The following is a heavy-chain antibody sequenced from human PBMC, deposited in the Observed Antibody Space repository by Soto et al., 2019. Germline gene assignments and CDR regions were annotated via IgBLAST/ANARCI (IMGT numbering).Heavy chain of an antibody. D-gene: IGHD4-4*01. Sequence: SETLSLTCAVSGGSISSGGYSWSWIRQPPGKGLEWIGYIYHSGSTYYNPSPKSRVTISVDRSKNQFSLKLSSVTAADTAVYYCARGMTTVTTLDYWGQGTLVTVSS. CDR2: IYHSGST. V-gene: IGHV4-30-2*01. J-gene: IGHJ4*02. CDR3: ARGMTTVTTLDY. CDR1: GGSISSGGYS.